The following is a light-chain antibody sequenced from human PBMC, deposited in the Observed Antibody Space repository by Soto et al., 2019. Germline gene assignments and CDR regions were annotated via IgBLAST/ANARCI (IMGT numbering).Light chain of an antibody. CDR2: RAS. CDR3: QQYNTYSS. Sequence: DIQMTQSPSTLSASVGDRVTITCRASQRISSWLAWYQQKPGKAPKLLIYRASSLESGVPSRFSGSGSGTEFTLTISSLQADDFATYYCQQYNTYSSFGQGTKLEIK. J-gene: IGKJ2*03. CDR1: QRISSW. V-gene: IGKV1-5*03.